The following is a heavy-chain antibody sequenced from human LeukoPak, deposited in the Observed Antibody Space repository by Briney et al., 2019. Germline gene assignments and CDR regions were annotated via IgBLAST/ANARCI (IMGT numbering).Heavy chain of an antibody. V-gene: IGHV3-66*02. Sequence: GGSLRLSCVASGFTVSSNFMSRVRQAPGKGLEWVSVIYSAGDTYYADSVKGRFTISRDNFKNTLYLQMNSLRTDGSAVYYCARDYCRDVSCSIRWFDPWGQGTLVTVSS. CDR1: GFTVSSNF. CDR2: IYSAGDT. CDR3: ARDYCRDVSCSIRWFDP. J-gene: IGHJ5*02. D-gene: IGHD2-15*01.